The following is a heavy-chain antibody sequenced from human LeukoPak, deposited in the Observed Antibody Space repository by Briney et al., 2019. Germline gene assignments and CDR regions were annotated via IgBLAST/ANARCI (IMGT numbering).Heavy chain of an antibody. CDR2: TSSSSGTI. V-gene: IGHV3-48*04. J-gene: IGHJ4*02. CDR3: ARSGYFGSGSYPDY. Sequence: GGSLRLSCAASGFTFSIYSMSWVRQAPGKGLEWVSYTSSSSGTIYYADSVKGRFTISRDNAKNSLYLQMNSLRAEDTAVYYCARSGYFGSGSYPDYWGQGTLVTVSS. CDR1: GFTFSIYS. D-gene: IGHD3-10*01.